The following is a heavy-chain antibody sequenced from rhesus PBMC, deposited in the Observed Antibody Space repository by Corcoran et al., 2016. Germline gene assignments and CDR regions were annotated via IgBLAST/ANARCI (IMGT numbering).Heavy chain of an antibody. D-gene: IGHD6-25*01. V-gene: IGHV4-173*01. CDR3: ARERGGSGSWKGLFDY. J-gene: IGHJ4*01. Sequence: QLQLQESGPGLVKPSETLSLTCAVSGGSISSNYWSWIRQPPGKGLEWIGRISGSGGSTDYNPSLKSRVTISTDTSKNQFCLKLSSVTAADTAVYYCARERGGSGSWKGLFDYWGQGVLVTVSS. CDR1: GGSISSNY. CDR2: ISGSGGST.